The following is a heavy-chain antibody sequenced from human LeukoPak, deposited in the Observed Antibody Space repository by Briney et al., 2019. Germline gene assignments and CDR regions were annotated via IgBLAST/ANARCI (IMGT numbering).Heavy chain of an antibody. CDR3: ARDEQWVVYFES. CDR2: TYYRSKWYN. J-gene: IGHJ4*02. Sequence: SQTLSLTCAISGDSVSSNSAAWNWIRQPPSRGLEWLGRTYYRSKWYNDYAVSVKSRITINADTSKNQFSLQLNSVSPEDTAVYYCARDEQWVVYFESWGQGTLVTVSS. D-gene: IGHD6-19*01. CDR1: GDSVSSNSAA. V-gene: IGHV6-1*01.